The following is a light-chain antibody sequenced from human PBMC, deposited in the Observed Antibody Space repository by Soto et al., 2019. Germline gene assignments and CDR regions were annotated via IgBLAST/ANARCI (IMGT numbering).Light chain of an antibody. CDR1: SPNIGSKT. CDR3: VAWDDSLNGYVV. J-gene: IGLJ2*01. Sequence: VLTPPPSASGAPGQRVTLSFSGSSPNIGSKTVNWYQQLPGTAPKLVIYSNNQRPSGVPDRFSGSKSGTSASLAISGLQSEDEADYYCVAWDDSLNGYVVFGGGTKVTVL. CDR2: SNN. V-gene: IGLV1-44*01.